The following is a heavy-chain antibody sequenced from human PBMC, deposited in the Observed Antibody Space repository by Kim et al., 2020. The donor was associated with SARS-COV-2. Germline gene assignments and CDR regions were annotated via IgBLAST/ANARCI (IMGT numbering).Heavy chain of an antibody. Sequence: ASVKVSCKVSGYTLTELSMHWVRQAPGKGLEWMGGFDPEDGETIYAQKFQGRVTMTEDTSTDTAYMELSSLRSEDTAVYYCATAIDILTGDDAFDIWGQGTMVTVSS. V-gene: IGHV1-24*01. CDR3: ATAIDILTGDDAFDI. CDR1: GYTLTELS. J-gene: IGHJ3*02. CDR2: FDPEDGET. D-gene: IGHD3-9*01.